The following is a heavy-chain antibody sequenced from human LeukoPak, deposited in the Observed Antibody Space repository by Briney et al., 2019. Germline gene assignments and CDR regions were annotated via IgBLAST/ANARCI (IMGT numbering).Heavy chain of an antibody. CDR1: GYTFTSYG. CDR2: ISAYNGNT. CDR3: ARVDLILERRGSIDY. V-gene: IGHV1-18*01. D-gene: IGHD1-1*01. J-gene: IGHJ4*02. Sequence: ASVKVSCKASGYTFTSYGISWVRQAPGQGLEWMGWISAYNGNTNYAQKFQGRVTITTDESTSTAYMELSSLRSEDTAVYYCARVDLILERRGSIDYWGQGTLVTVSS.